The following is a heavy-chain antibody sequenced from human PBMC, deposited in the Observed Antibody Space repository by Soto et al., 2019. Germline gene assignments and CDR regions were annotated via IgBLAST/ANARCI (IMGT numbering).Heavy chain of an antibody. V-gene: IGHV4-34*01. CDR3: ARGLYYYDSSGYYPPGY. D-gene: IGHD3-22*01. CDR1: GGSFSGYY. J-gene: IGHJ4*02. Sequence: SSETLSLTCAVYGGSFSGYYWSWIRQPPGKGLEWIGEINHSGSTNYNPSLKSRVTISVDTSKNQFSLKLSSVTAADTAVYYCARGLYYYDSSGYYPPGYWGQGTLVTISS. CDR2: INHSGST.